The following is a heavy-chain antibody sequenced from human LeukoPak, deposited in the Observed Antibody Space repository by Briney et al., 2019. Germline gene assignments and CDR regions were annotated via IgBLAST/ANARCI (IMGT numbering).Heavy chain of an antibody. J-gene: IGHJ2*01. D-gene: IGHD6-13*01. CDR3: ARVVAAARYFDL. Sequence: PGGSLRLSCAASGFTFSDYYMNWIRQAPGKGLEWVSYISSSSSTIYYADSVKGRFTISRDNAKNSLYLQMNSLRAEDTAVYYCARVVAAARYFDLWGRGTLVTVSS. CDR2: ISSSSSTI. CDR1: GFTFSDYY. V-gene: IGHV3-11*04.